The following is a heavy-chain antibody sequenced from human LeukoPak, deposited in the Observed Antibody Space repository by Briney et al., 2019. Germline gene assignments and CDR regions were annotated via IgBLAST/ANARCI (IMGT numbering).Heavy chain of an antibody. J-gene: IGHJ1*01. D-gene: IGHD6-13*01. CDR3: AKDSSGIAATHFHH. CDR1: GFTFSNYG. V-gene: IGHV3-30*02. CDR2: ILHDGSNK. Sequence: GGSLRLSCAASGFTFSNYGMHWVRQSPAKGLDWVAHILHDGSNKYYAESVKGRYTISRDNSKNTLYLQMSSLRAEDTAVYYCAKDSSGIAATHFHHWGQGTLVTVSS.